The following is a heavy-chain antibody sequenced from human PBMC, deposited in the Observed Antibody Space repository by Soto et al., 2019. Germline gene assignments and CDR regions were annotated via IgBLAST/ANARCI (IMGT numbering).Heavy chain of an antibody. Sequence: EVQLVESGGGLVQPGGSLRLSCAASGLIFSDYHMDWVRQAPGEGLEWVGRIRRKANSYTTEYAASVKGRFSISRDDSKNSLYLPMNSRKSEDTAVYYCAMLGGWSGGSSGMDVWGQGTTVTVSS. CDR1: GLIFSDYH. CDR2: IRRKANSYTT. V-gene: IGHV3-72*01. D-gene: IGHD6-19*01. J-gene: IGHJ6*02. CDR3: AMLGGWSGGSSGMDV.